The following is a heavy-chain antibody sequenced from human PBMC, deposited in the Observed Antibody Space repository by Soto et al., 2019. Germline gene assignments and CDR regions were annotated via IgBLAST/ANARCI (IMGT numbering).Heavy chain of an antibody. CDR2: IYYSGST. CDR1: GGSISSGGYY. D-gene: IGHD2-21*02. Sequence: QVQLQESGPGLVKPSQTLSLTCTVSGGSISSGGYYWSWIRQHPGKGLEWIGYIYYSGSTYYNPSLKSRVTISVDTSKNQFSRKLSSVTAADTAVYYCARDIGAVTGFRGDYYYGMDVWGQGTTVTVSS. J-gene: IGHJ6*02. V-gene: IGHV4-31*03. CDR3: ARDIGAVTGFRGDYYYGMDV.